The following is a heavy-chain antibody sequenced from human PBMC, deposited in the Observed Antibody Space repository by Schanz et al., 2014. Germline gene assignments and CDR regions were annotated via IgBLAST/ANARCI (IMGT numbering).Heavy chain of an antibody. V-gene: IGHV3-23*01. J-gene: IGHJ4*02. CDR3: AKDLISGWSGFDY. CDR1: GFTFSNYA. Sequence: EVQLLESGGGLVQPGGSLRLSCAASGFTFSNYAMGWVRQTPGKGLEWVSTLSGSGAGTFYADSVKGRFTISRDNSKNTLYLLMNSLRAEDTAVYYCAKDLISGWSGFDYWGQGTLVTVSS. CDR2: LSGSGAGT. D-gene: IGHD6-19*01.